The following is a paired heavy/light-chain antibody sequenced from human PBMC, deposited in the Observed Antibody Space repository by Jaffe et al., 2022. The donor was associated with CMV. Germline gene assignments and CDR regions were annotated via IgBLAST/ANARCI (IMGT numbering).Heavy chain of an antibody. CDR3: ARHLSSNWEGPDS. J-gene: IGHJ4*02. Sequence: QLQLQESGPGLVKPSETLSLICTVSGGSISSSNYYWGWFRQPPGKGLEWIGSIYYNGNTYYDPSLESRVAMSVHMPKNQFSLKVNSVTAADTAVYYCARHLSSNWEGPDSWGQGTLVTVSS. CDR2: IYYNGNT. V-gene: IGHV4-39*01. D-gene: IGHD1-1*01. CDR1: GGSISSSNYY.
Light chain of an antibody. V-gene: IGKV2-30*02. Sequence: DVVMTQSPLSLSVTLGQPASISCRSSQSLVHITGNTYLNWFQQRPGQSPRRLIYQISNRDSGVPDRFSGSGSGTHFTLNISRVEAEDVGIYYCMQGSHWPPFTFGPGTKVDIK. CDR3: MQGSHWPPFT. J-gene: IGKJ3*01. CDR1: QSLVHITGNTY. CDR2: QIS.